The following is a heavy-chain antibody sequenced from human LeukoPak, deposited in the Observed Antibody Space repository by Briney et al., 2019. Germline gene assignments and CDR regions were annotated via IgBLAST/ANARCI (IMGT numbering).Heavy chain of an antibody. CDR2: IHYSGST. V-gene: IGHV4-59*12. J-gene: IGHJ3*02. Sequence: SETLSLTCTVSGDSISSYYWSWIRQSPGKGVEWIGYIHYSGSTNYNPSLKSRVTISVDTSKNQFSLKLSSVTAADTAVYYCARDQEDSSGYYQRMGDAFDIWGQGTVVTVSS. CDR3: ARDQEDSSGYYQRMGDAFDI. CDR1: GDSISSYY. D-gene: IGHD3-22*01.